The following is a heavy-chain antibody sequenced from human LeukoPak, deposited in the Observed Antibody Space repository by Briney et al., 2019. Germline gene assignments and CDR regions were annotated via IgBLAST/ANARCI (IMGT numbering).Heavy chain of an antibody. CDR1: GGSISTRSSY. Sequence: SETLSLTCTVSGGSISTRSSYWGWIRQPPGKGLEWIGNIHYSGSTYYMPSLKSRVTILLDTSKNQFSLNLSSVTAADTAVYYCARRPRGVIIKSWFDSWGQGTLVTVSS. D-gene: IGHD3-10*01. CDR2: IHYSGST. V-gene: IGHV4-39*07. J-gene: IGHJ5*01. CDR3: ARRPRGVIIKSWFDS.